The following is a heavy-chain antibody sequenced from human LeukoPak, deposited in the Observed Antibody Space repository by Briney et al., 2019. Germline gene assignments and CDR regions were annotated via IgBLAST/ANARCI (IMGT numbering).Heavy chain of an antibody. CDR2: ISAYNGNT. J-gene: IGHJ4*02. Sequence: GASVKVSCKASGYTFTSYGISWVRQAPGQGLEWMGWISAYNGNTNYAQKLQGRVTMTTDTSTSTAYMELRSLRSDDTAVYYCARDRTYYGSGSYPDYWGQGTLVTVSS. CDR1: GYTFTSYG. CDR3: ARDRTYYGSGSYPDY. D-gene: IGHD3-10*01. V-gene: IGHV1-18*01.